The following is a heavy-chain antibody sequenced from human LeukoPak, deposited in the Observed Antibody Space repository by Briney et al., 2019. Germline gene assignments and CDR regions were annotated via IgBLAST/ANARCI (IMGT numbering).Heavy chain of an antibody. CDR2: INPNSGGT. J-gene: IGHJ4*02. D-gene: IGHD2-2*01. CDR3: ARAVEPHLFVVVPAALFDY. V-gene: IGHV1-2*02. CDR1: GYTFTGYY. Sequence: GASVKVSCKASGYTFTGYYMHWVRQAPGQGLEWMGWINPNSGGTNYAQKFQGRVTMTRDTSISTAYMELSRLRSDDTAVYYCARAVEPHLFVVVPAALFDYWGQGTLVTVSS.